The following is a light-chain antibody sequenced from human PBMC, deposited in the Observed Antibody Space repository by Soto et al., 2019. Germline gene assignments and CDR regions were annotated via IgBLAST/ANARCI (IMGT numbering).Light chain of an antibody. Sequence: DLQLTQSPSTLSASVGGRVTITCRASQSISSWLAWYQQKPGKAPKRLIYDASSLESGVPSRFSGSGSGTEFTLTIRSLQPDDFATYSCQQYNSYSRTFGQGAKVDIK. V-gene: IGKV1-5*01. CDR1: QSISSW. J-gene: IGKJ1*01. CDR3: QQYNSYSRT. CDR2: DAS.